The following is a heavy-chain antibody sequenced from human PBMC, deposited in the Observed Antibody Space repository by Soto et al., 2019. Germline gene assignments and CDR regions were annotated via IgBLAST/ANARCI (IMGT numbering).Heavy chain of an antibody. J-gene: IGHJ4*01. CDR1: GFTFSAYA. Sequence: EVQLLESGGGLVQPGGSLRLSCAASGFTFSAYAMSWVRQAPGKGLEYVSSLIDNGGNTYYAASVRGRFTISRDIPKNSLYLQMNSQRVEDTAVYYCARTPVTKSRDYWGHGTLVTVSS. CDR3: ARTPVTKSRDY. D-gene: IGHD4-17*01. V-gene: IGHV3-23*01. CDR2: LIDNGGNT.